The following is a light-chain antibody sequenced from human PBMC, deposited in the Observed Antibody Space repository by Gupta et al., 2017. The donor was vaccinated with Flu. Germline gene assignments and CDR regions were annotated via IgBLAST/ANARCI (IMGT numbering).Light chain of an antibody. Sequence: QSVLTQPPSVSAAPGQRVTISCSGGHSNIGNNYVSLYQQIPASAPKLLIYDNNNRPSGIPGRFSGTRSGTSATLAITGLQTGDEADYYCSTWDSKVAAWVFGGGTRLTVL. CDR2: DNN. V-gene: IGLV1-51*01. CDR1: HSNIGNNY. CDR3: STWDSKVAAWV. J-gene: IGLJ3*02.